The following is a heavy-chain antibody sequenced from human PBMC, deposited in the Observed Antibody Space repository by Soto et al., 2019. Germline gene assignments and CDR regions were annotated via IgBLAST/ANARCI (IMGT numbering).Heavy chain of an antibody. D-gene: IGHD1-26*01. CDR3: AREGGGSYGAFDI. J-gene: IGHJ3*02. CDR1: GCSISSYY. V-gene: IGHV4-59*01. Sequence: SDTLSLTCTVFGCSISSYYWSWVRRPPGKGLEWIGYVYNSGSTTYSPSFKSRVTISVDTSKNQFSLKLTSVTAADTAVYYCAREGGGSYGAFDIWGQGTMVT. CDR2: VYNSGST.